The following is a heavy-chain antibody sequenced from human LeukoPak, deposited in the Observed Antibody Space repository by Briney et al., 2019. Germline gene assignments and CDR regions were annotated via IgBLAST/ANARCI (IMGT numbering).Heavy chain of an antibody. CDR1: GFPFSSYA. CDR3: AKFPYGDYVYY. V-gene: IGHV3-7*05. J-gene: IGHJ4*02. D-gene: IGHD4/OR15-4a*01. Sequence: GGSLRLSCAASGFPFSSYAMSWVRPPPGKGREWVATIKGDESDKYYVDSVKGRFTISRDNAKSSLYLQMNSLRVEDTAVYYCAKFPYGDYVYYWGQGILVTVSS. CDR2: IKGDESDK.